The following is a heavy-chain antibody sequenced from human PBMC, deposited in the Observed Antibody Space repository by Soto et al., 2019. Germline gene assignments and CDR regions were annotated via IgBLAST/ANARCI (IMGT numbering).Heavy chain of an antibody. D-gene: IGHD4-4*01. V-gene: IGHV4-39*01. CDR2: PHYTGIT. J-gene: IGHJ4*02. CDR3: ARLTEVYRNSYFDH. CDR1: GGSISSYDYY. Sequence: PSETLSLTCTVSGGSISSYDYYWGWVRQPPGKGLEWIGGPHYTGITYHYPSLKSRVTVSVDTSKNEFSLKLSSVTAADTALYYCARLTEVYRNSYFDHWGQGTLVTVSS.